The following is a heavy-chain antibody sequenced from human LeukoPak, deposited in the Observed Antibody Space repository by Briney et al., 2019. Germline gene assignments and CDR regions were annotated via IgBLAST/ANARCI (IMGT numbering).Heavy chain of an antibody. D-gene: IGHD3-22*01. Sequence: GGSLRLSCAASGFTFSSYGMHWVRQAPGKGLEWVAFIRYDGSNKYYADSVKGRFTISRDNSKNTLHLQMNSLRVEDTAVYYCAKVLYDSSGFDAFDIWGQGTMVTVSS. CDR3: AKVLYDSSGFDAFDI. CDR2: IRYDGSNK. V-gene: IGHV3-30*02. J-gene: IGHJ3*02. CDR1: GFTFSSYG.